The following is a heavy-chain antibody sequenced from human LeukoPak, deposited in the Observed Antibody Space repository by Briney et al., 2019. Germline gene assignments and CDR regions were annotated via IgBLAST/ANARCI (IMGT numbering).Heavy chain of an antibody. CDR2: INGDGSST. CDR3: ARDMYSMSSARGAY. Sequence: PGGSLRLSCAASGFTFSDYWMHWVRQAPGKGLVWVARINGDGSSTTYAESVRGRFTISRDNAKKTLYLQMNSLRAEDAAVYYCARDMYSMSSARGAYWGQGTLVTVSS. J-gene: IGHJ4*02. D-gene: IGHD3-10*01. CDR1: GFTFSDYW. V-gene: IGHV3-74*01.